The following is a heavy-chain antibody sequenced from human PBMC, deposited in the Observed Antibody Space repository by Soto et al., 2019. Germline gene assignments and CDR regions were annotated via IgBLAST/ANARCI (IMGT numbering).Heavy chain of an antibody. CDR1: GFTFSSYW. CDR2: INSDGSST. D-gene: IGHD6-19*01. Sequence: PGGSLRLSCAASGFTFSSYWMHWVRQAPGKGLVWVSRINSDGSSTSYADSVKGRFTISRDNAKNTLYLQMNSLRAEDTAVYYCARCSSGWYYYYYYYGMDVWGQGTTVTVSS. V-gene: IGHV3-74*01. CDR3: ARCSSGWYYYYYYYGMDV. J-gene: IGHJ6*02.